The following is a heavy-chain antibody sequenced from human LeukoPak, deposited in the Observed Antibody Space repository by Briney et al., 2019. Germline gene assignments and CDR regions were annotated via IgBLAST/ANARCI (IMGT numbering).Heavy chain of an antibody. CDR3: ARGVYYYDSSGYLDNWFAP. J-gene: IGHJ5*02. CDR1: GGTFSSYA. CDR2: VIPILGIA. D-gene: IGHD3-22*01. Sequence: SVKVSCKASGGTFSSYAISWLRQAPGQGLEWMGSVIPILGIANYAQKFQGRVTITADKSTSTAYMELSSLRSEDTVVYYCARGVYYYDSSGYLDNWFAPWGQGTLVTVSS. V-gene: IGHV1-69*04.